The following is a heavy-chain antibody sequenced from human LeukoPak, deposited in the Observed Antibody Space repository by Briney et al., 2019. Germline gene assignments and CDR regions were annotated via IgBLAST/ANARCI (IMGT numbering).Heavy chain of an antibody. D-gene: IGHD6-13*01. CDR1: GGSIRGYY. CDR3: ARPGYSSSYNWFDP. CDR2: IYSSGST. J-gene: IGHJ5*02. Sequence: SETLSLTCNVSGGSIRGYYWSWIRQPPGKGLEWIGYIYSSGSTNYNPSLKSRVTMSVDTSKNQFSLKLSSVTAADTAVYYCARPGYSSSYNWFDPWGQGSLVTVSS. V-gene: IGHV4-59*12.